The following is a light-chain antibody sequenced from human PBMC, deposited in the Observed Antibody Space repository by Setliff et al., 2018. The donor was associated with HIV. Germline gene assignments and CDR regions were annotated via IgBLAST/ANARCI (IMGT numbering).Light chain of an antibody. Sequence: QSVLTQPPSVSGAPGQRVTISCTGSSSNIGAGYDVHWYQQLPGTAPKLLIYGNSNRPSGVPDRFSGSKSGTSASLAITGLQAEDEADYYCQSYDSSLRGGFGTGTKVTGL. CDR3: QSYDSSLRGG. V-gene: IGLV1-40*01. CDR1: SSNIGAGYD. CDR2: GNS. J-gene: IGLJ1*01.